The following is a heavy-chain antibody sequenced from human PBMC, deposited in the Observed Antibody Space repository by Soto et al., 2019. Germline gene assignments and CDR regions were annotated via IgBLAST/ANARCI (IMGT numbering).Heavy chain of an antibody. J-gene: IGHJ4*02. CDR2: ISGTGGTT. D-gene: IGHD2-15*01. CDR3: AKSGAPSDIVVVVAATGFDY. V-gene: IGHV3-23*01. CDR1: GFTLSSYA. Sequence: PGGSLRLSCAASGFTLSSYAMSWVRQAPGKGLEWVSAISGTGGTTYYADSVKGRFTISRDNSKNSLYLQMNSLRAEDTAVYYCAKSGAPSDIVVVVAATGFDYWGQGTLVTVSS.